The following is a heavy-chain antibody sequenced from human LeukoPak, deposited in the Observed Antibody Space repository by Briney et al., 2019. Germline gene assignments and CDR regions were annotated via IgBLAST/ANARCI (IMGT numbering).Heavy chain of an antibody. CDR1: GGSISSSSYY. CDR2: IYYSGST. J-gene: IGHJ6*03. CDR3: ARRGDSSSAYYYYYYMDV. Sequence: SETLSLTCTVSGGSISSSSYYWGWIRQPPGKGLEWTGSIYYSGSTYYNPSLKSRVTISVDTSKNQFSLKLSSVTAADTAVYYCARRGDSSSAYYYYYYMDVRGKGTTVTVSS. V-gene: IGHV4-39*01. D-gene: IGHD6-6*01.